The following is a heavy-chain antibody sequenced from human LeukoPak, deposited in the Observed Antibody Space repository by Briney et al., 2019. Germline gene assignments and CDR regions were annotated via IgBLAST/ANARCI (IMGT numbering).Heavy chain of an antibody. CDR2: IIPIFGTA. Sequence: ASVKVSCKASGGTVSSYAISWVRQAPGQGLEWMGGIIPIFGTANYAQKFQGRVTITADESTSTAYMELSSLRSEDTAVYYCASSVLRYFDGDDYWDQGTLVTVPS. D-gene: IGHD3-9*01. CDR3: ASSVLRYFDGDDY. V-gene: IGHV1-69*13. CDR1: GGTVSSYA. J-gene: IGHJ4*02.